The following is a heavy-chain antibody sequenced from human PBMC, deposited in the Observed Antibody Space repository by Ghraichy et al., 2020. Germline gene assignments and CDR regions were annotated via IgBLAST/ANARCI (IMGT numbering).Heavy chain of an antibody. CDR3: AHTWGGDCTFDY. J-gene: IGHJ4*02. V-gene: IGHV2-5*02. Sequence: SGPTLVKPTQTLTLTCTFSGFSLSTSGVGVGWIRQPPGKALEWLALIYWDDDKRYSPSLKSRLTITKDTSKNQVVLTMTNMDPVDTVTYYCAHTWGGDCTFDYWGQGTLVTVSS. CDR1: GFSLSTSGVG. CDR2: IYWDDDK. D-gene: IGHD2-21*02.